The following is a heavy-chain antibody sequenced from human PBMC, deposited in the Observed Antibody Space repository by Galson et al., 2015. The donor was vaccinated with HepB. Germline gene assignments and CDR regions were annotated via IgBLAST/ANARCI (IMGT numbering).Heavy chain of an antibody. V-gene: IGHV3-7*01. J-gene: IGHJ6*02. CDR1: GFTFSSYW. D-gene: IGHD2-15*01. Sequence: SLRLSCAASGFTFSSYWMSWVRQAPGKGLEWVANIKQDGSEKYYADSVKGRFTISRDNSKNTLYLQMNSLRAEDTAVYYCAKDWGAGYCSGGSCYGDLYYYYGMDVWGQGTTVTVSS. CDR2: IKQDGSEK. CDR3: AKDWGAGYCSGGSCYGDLYYYYGMDV.